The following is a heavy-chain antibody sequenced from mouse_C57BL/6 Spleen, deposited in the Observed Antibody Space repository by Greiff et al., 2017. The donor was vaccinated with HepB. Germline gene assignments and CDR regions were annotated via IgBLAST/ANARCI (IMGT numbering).Heavy chain of an antibody. J-gene: IGHJ2*01. CDR3: YYSNYLYYFDY. CDR2: IHPNSGST. CDR1: GYTFTSYW. Sequence: VQLQQPGAELVKPGASVKLSCKASGYTFTSYWMHWVKQRPGQGLEWIGMIHPNSGSTNYNEKFKSKATLTVDKSSSTAYMQLSSLTSEDSAVYYCYYSNYLYYFDYWGQGTTLTVSS. V-gene: IGHV1-64*01. D-gene: IGHD2-5*01.